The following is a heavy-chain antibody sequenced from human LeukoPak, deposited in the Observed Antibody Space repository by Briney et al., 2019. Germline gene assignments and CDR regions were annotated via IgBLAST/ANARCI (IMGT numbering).Heavy chain of an antibody. J-gene: IGHJ4*02. Sequence: GGSLRLSCTASGFTFTNYAMNWVRQAPGKGLDWVSSISGSGGVTYYADSVRGRFTISRDNAKNSLYLQMNSLRAEDTAVYYCARSYGDYFDYWGQGTLVTVSS. CDR3: ARSYGDYFDY. CDR2: ISGSGGVT. D-gene: IGHD4-17*01. CDR1: GFTFTNYA. V-gene: IGHV3-23*01.